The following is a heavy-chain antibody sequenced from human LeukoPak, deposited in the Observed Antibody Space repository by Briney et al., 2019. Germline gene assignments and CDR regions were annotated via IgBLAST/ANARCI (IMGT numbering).Heavy chain of an antibody. CDR2: ISGSGETI. CDR3: ARDRGRYYDSSGERLGY. J-gene: IGHJ4*02. D-gene: IGHD3-22*01. Sequence: GGSLRLSCAASGFTFSSYSINWVRQAPGKGLEWISYISGSGETIYYADSVRGRFTISRDSAKKSPYLQMNSLRGEDMAMYYCARDRGRYYDSSGERLGYWGQGTLVTVSS. CDR1: GFTFSSYS. V-gene: IGHV3-48*01.